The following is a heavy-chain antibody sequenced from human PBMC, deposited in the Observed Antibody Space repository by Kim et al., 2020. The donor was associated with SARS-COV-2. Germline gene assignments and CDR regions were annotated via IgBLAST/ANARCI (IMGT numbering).Heavy chain of an antibody. Sequence: GGSLRLSCAASGFTFSSYAMSWVRQAPGKGLEWVSAISVGGGSTYYADSVKGRFTISRDNSKNTLFLQMNSLRAEDTAVYYCAKWSPRRSVAAAGQYWGQGTLFTVSS. CDR3: AKWSPRRSVAAAGQY. CDR2: ISVGGGST. CDR1: GFTFSSYA. D-gene: IGHD6-13*01. V-gene: IGHV3-23*01. J-gene: IGHJ4*02.